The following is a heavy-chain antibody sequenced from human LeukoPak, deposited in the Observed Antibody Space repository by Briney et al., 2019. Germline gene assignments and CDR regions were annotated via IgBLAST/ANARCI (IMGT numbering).Heavy chain of an antibody. J-gene: IGHJ5*02. CDR2: IYHSGST. CDR1: GGSISSSSYY. D-gene: IGHD1-14*01. CDR3: AKGGPEASAGLSWFDP. V-gene: IGHV4-39*07. Sequence: SETLSLTCTVSGGSISSSSYYWGWIRQPPGKGLEWIGSIYHSGSTYYNPSLKSRVTISVDTSKNQFSLNLSSVTAADTAVYYCAKGGPEASAGLSWFDPWGQGTLVTVSS.